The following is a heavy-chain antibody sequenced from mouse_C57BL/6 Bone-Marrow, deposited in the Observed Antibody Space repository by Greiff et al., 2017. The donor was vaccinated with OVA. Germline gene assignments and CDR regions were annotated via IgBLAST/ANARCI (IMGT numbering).Heavy chain of an antibody. D-gene: IGHD1-1*01. J-gene: IGHJ2*01. CDR1: GYTFTSYW. Sequence: QVQLQQPGAELVMPGASVKLSCKASGYTFTSYWMHWVKQRPGQGLEWIGEIDPSDSYTNYNQKFKGKFTLTVDKSSSTAYMQLSSLTSEDSAVYYCARGYGSSYGYWGQGTTLTVSS. V-gene: IGHV1-69*01. CDR3: ARGYGSSYGY. CDR2: IDPSDSYT.